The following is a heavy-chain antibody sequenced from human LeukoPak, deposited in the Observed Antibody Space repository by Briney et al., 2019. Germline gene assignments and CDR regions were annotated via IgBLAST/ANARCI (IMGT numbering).Heavy chain of an antibody. J-gene: IGHJ4*02. CDR1: GFTFSSYW. D-gene: IGHD3-22*01. CDR2: INPDGSST. CDR3: ARDIWEYDSSGYYAQYFDY. V-gene: IGHV3-74*01. Sequence: AGGSLRLSCAASGFTFSSYWMHWVRQAPGKGLVWVSRINPDGSSTNYADSVKGRFTISRDNAKNSLYLQMNSLRAEDTAVYYCARDIWEYDSSGYYAQYFDYWGQGTLVTVSS.